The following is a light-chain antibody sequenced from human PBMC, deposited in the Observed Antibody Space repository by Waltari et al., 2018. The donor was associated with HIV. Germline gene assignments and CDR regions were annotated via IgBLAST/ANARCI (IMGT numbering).Light chain of an antibody. Sequence: DIQMTQSPSSLSASIGDRVTITCRASESINKYLNWYQHNPGKAPILLIYAASSLQSGVPSRFSGSGSGTDFTLTINSLQPEDFATYSCQQTYSTPWTFGQGTKVEI. CDR1: ESINKY. J-gene: IGKJ1*01. V-gene: IGKV1-39*01. CDR2: AAS. CDR3: QQTYSTPWT.